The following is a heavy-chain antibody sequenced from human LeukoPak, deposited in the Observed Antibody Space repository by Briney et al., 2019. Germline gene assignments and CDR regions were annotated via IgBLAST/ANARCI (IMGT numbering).Heavy chain of an antibody. CDR3: ARDLSGIVGATPQDY. CDR2: IYHSGST. V-gene: IGHV4-31*03. J-gene: IGHJ4*02. D-gene: IGHD1-26*01. Sequence: SQTLSLTCTVSGGSISSGGYYWSWIRQHPGKGLEWIGYIYHSGSTYYNPSLKSRVTISVDTSKNQFSLKLSSVTAADTAVYYCARDLSGIVGATPQDYWGQGTLVTVSS. CDR1: GGSISSGGYY.